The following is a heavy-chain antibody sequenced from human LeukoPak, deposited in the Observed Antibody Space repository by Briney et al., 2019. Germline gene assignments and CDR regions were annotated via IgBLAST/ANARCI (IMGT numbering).Heavy chain of an antibody. CDR2: ISSSSSYI. J-gene: IGHJ5*02. CDR1: GFTFSSYS. D-gene: IGHD3-3*01. V-gene: IGHV3-21*01. Sequence: GGSLRLSCAASGFTFSSYSMNWVRQAPGKGLEWGSSISSSSSYIYYADSVKGRFTISRDNAKNSLYLQMNSLSAEDTAVYYCARDAKLRFLEWLYHWGQGTLVTVSS. CDR3: ARDAKLRFLEWLYH.